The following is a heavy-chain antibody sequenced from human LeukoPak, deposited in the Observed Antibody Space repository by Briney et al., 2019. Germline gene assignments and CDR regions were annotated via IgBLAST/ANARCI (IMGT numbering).Heavy chain of an antibody. J-gene: IGHJ4*02. V-gene: IGHV3-23*01. Sequence: GGSLRLSCAASGFTFTTYWMSWVRQAPGKGLEWVSAISGSGGSTYYADSVKGRFTISRDNSKNTLYLQMNSLRAEDTAVYYCAKLPVYDFWSGYYVEFDYWGQGTLVTVSS. D-gene: IGHD3-3*01. CDR3: AKLPVYDFWSGYYVEFDY. CDR2: ISGSGGST. CDR1: GFTFTTYW.